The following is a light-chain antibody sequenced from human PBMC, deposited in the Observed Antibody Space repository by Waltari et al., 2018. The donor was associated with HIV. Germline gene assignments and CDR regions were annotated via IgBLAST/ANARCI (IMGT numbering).Light chain of an antibody. CDR2: RSN. V-gene: IGLV1-47*01. CDR1: SSNIGSNY. Sequence: QSVLTQPPSASGTPGQRVTISCSGSSSNIGSNYVYWYRKPPGTAPKLLIYRSNQRPSGVPDRFSGSKSGTSASLAISGLRSENEADYYCAAWDASLSVWVFGGGTKLTVL. J-gene: IGLJ3*02. CDR3: AAWDASLSVWV.